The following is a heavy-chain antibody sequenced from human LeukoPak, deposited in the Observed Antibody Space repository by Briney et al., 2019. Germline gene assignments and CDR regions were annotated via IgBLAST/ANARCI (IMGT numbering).Heavy chain of an antibody. V-gene: IGHV4-39*01. CDR3: ARHQADIVVVPAAPAYMGV. Sequence: PSETLSLTCTVSGGSISSSSYYWGWIRQPPGKGLEWIGSIYYSGSTYYNPSLKSRVTISVDTSKNQFSLKLSSVTAADTAVYYCARHQADIVVVPAAPAYMGVWGKGTTVTVSS. D-gene: IGHD2-2*01. J-gene: IGHJ6*03. CDR2: IYYSGST. CDR1: GGSISSSSYY.